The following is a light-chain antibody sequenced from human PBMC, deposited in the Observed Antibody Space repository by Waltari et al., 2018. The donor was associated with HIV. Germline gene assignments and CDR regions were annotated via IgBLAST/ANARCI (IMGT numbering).Light chain of an antibody. CDR1: TGAVTSKHY. CDR2: DTT. J-gene: IGLJ2*01. V-gene: IGLV7-46*01. CDR3: LLFFGGTRI. Sequence: QAAVTQEPSLTVSPGGTIILTCGSTTGAVTSKHYAYWFQQKPGQAPTTLIYDTTKRHSWTPARFSGFLVGDKAVLTLSGALSEDEAVYYCLLFFGGTRIFGGGT.